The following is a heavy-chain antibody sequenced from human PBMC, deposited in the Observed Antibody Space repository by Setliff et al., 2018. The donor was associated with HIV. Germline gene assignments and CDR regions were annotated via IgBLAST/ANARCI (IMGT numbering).Heavy chain of an antibody. CDR2: ISSSGNTV. Sequence: PGGSLRLSCTASGFTFSGYEMNWVRQAPGKGLEWVSYISSSGNTVYYADSVKGRFAISRDNAKNSLYLQMNSLRGEDTAFYYCARDHLSSKPTVAIDYWGQGILVTVSS. CDR3: ARDHLSSKPTVAIDY. CDR1: GFTFSGYE. V-gene: IGHV3-48*03. J-gene: IGHJ4*02. D-gene: IGHD6-19*01.